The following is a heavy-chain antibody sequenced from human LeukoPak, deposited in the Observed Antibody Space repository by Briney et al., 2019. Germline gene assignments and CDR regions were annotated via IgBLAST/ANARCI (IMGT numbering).Heavy chain of an antibody. CDR3: ADVTPNWNFDY. CDR2: ISSSGSAI. V-gene: IGHV3-11*01. CDR1: GFTFSDHY. J-gene: IGHJ4*02. Sequence: GGSLRLSCAASGFTFSDHYMSWIRQAPGKELEWVSCISSSGSAIYYADSVKGRFTISRDNAKNSLYLQMNSLRAEDTAVYYCADVTPNWNFDYWGQGALVTVSS. D-gene: IGHD1-20*01.